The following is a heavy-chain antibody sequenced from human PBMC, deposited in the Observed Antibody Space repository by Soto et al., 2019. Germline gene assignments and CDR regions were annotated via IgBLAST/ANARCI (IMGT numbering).Heavy chain of an antibody. V-gene: IGHV4-61*01. CDR2: IYYSGST. D-gene: IGHD3-16*02. CDR3: ASYRNDYVWGSYRLFDY. Sequence: TLSLTCTVSGGPVSSGSYYWSWIRQPPGKGLEWIGYIYYSGSTNYNPSLKSRVTISVDTSKNQFSLKLSSVTAADTAVYYCASYRNDYVWGSYRLFDYWGQGTLVTVSS. J-gene: IGHJ4*02. CDR1: GGPVSSGSYY.